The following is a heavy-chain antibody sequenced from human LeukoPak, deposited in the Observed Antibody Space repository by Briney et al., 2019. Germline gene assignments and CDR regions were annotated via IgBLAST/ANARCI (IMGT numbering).Heavy chain of an antibody. Sequence: GGSLRLSCAASGFTFSSYAMSWVRRAPGKGLEWVSAISGSGGSTYYADSVKGRFTISRDNSKNTLYLQMNSLRAEDTAVYYCAKVCSSGYSYYFDYWGQGTLVTVSS. D-gene: IGHD3-22*01. V-gene: IGHV3-23*01. CDR2: ISGSGGST. J-gene: IGHJ4*02. CDR3: AKVCSSGYSYYFDY. CDR1: GFTFSSYA.